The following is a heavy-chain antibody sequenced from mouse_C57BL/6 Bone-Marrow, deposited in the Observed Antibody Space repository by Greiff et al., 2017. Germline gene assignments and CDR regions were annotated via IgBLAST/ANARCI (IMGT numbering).Heavy chain of an antibody. J-gene: IGHJ4*01. CDR1: GYTFTSYW. CDR3: AREGYHAMDY. V-gene: IGHV1-69*01. CDR2: IDPSDSYT. Sequence: QSCKASGYTFTSYWMHWVKQRPGQGLEWIGEIDPSDSYTNYNQKFKGKSTLTVDKSSSTAYMQLSSLTSEDAAVYYCAREGYHAMDYGGQGTSVTVSS.